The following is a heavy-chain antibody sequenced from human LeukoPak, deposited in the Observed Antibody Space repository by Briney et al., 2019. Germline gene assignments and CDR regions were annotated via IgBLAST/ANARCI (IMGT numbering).Heavy chain of an antibody. V-gene: IGHV3-7*01. D-gene: IGHD3-3*01. CDR3: ASRSGYFDC. CDR1: GFTFSDYW. CDR2: IKQDGSEK. Sequence: GGSLRLSCAASGFTFSDYWMTWVRQAPGKGLEWVDNIKQDGSEKYNVDSVKGRFTISRDNAKNSLYLQMNSLRAEDTAVYYCASRSGYFDCWGQGTLVTVSS. J-gene: IGHJ4*02.